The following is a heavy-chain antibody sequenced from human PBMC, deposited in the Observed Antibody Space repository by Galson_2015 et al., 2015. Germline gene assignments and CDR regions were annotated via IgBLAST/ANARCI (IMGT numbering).Heavy chain of an antibody. Sequence: SLRLSCAASGFTFSSYGMHWVRQAPGKGQEWVAVIWYDGSNKYYADSVKGRFTISRDNSKNTLYLQMNSLRAEDTAVYYCARDRGIATGRSYYYGMDVWGQGTTVTVSS. CDR3: ARDRGIATGRSYYYGMDV. D-gene: IGHD6-13*01. J-gene: IGHJ6*02. V-gene: IGHV3-33*01. CDR2: IWYDGSNK. CDR1: GFTFSSYG.